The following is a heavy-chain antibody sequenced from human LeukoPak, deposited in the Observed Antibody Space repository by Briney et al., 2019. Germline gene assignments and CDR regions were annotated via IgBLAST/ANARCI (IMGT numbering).Heavy chain of an antibody. CDR2: VYYGRSP. CDR1: GDSISRSTYY. V-gene: IGHV4-39*02. CDR3: ARSSGTGTFSY. D-gene: IGHD6-25*01. Sequence: SETLSLTCTVSGDSISRSTYYWAWIRQPPGKGLRGIGSVYYGRSPYFNPSLESRATISVDTSKNHFSLKMSSVTVADTAVYYCARSSGTGTFSYWGQGTLVTVSS. J-gene: IGHJ4*02.